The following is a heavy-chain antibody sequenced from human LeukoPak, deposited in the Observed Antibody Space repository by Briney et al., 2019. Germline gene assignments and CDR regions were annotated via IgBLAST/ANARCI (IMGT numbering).Heavy chain of an antibody. CDR3: AREDDWNYEDY. D-gene: IGHD1-7*01. CDR1: GFTFSNYW. J-gene: IGHJ4*02. CDR2: IKQDGSEK. Sequence: GGSLRLSCAASGFTFSNYWMSWVRQAPGKGLEWVANIKQDGSEKYYVKSVKGRFTISRDNAKNSLYLQMNSLRAEDTAIYYCAREDDWNYEDYWGQGTLATVSS. V-gene: IGHV3-7*01.